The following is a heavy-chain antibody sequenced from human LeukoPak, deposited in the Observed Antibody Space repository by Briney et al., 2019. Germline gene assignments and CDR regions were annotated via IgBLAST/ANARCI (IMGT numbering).Heavy chain of an antibody. CDR3: ARVLGGYCSGTLCAFDI. V-gene: IGHV3-21*01. J-gene: IGHJ3*02. Sequence: GGSLRLSCAASGFTFSSYSMIWVRQASGKGLEWVSSISSTSTYIYYADSVKGRFTISRDNAKNSLNLQMNSLRAEDTAVYYCARVLGGYCSGTLCAFDIWGQGTTVTVSS. CDR2: ISSTSTYI. D-gene: IGHD2-2*01. CDR1: GFTFSSYS.